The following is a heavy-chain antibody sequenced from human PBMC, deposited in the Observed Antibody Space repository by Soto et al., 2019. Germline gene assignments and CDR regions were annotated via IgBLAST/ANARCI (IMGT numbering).Heavy chain of an antibody. CDR2: ISSSSNYI. D-gene: IGHD3-22*01. J-gene: IGHJ4*02. CDR1: GFTFSSYS. CDR3: ARALYYYDSSGYYFFDY. V-gene: IGHV3-21*01. Sequence: PGGSLRLSCAASGFTFSSYSMNWVRQAPGKGLEWVSSISSSSNYIYYADSVKGRFTISRDNAKNSLYLQMNSLRAEDTAVYYCARALYYYDSSGYYFFDYWGQGTLVTVSS.